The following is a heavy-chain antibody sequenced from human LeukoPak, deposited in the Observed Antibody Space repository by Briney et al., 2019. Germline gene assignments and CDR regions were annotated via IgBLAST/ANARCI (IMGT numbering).Heavy chain of an antibody. CDR2: IKEDGSEI. V-gene: IGHV3-7*04. CDR3: ARDYDSSGYSVRFAY. Sequence: PGGSLRLSCAASGFTFSRYWMSWVRQAPGKGLEWVANIKEDGSEISYVDSVKGRFTISRDNAKKTLYLQLNSLTAEDTAVYYCARDYDSSGYSVRFAYWGQGTLVTVSS. CDR1: GFTFSRYW. D-gene: IGHD3-22*01. J-gene: IGHJ4*02.